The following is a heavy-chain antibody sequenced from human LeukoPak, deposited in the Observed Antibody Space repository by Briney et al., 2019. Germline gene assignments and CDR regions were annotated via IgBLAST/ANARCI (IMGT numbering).Heavy chain of an antibody. CDR2: IYPSGST. D-gene: IGHD5-12*01. V-gene: IGHV4-4*07. CDR3: ARDGGYDPSMGWFDP. J-gene: IGHJ5*02. CDR1: SVSISSYY. Sequence: PSETLSLTCTVSSVSISSYYWSWIRQPAGKGLEGIGRIYPSGSTSYNPSLKSRVTMSVDTSKNHFSLKLSSVTAADTAFYYCARDGGYDPSMGWFDPWGQGTLVIVSS.